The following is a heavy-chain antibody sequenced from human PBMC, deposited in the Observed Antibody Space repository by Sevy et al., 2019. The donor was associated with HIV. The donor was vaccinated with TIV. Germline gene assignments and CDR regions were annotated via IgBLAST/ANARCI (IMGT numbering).Heavy chain of an antibody. CDR3: ARSVLAVAGSYGMDV. J-gene: IGHJ6*02. CDR1: GLTFSNDN. D-gene: IGHD6-19*01. Sequence: GGSLRLSCAASGLTFSNDNMNWVRQAPGKGLEWVTFIASYGNDEDYADSVKRRFTISRDNSKNTLYLQMNSLRPEDTAVYYCARSVLAVAGSYGMDVWGQGTTVTVSS. V-gene: IGHV3-30*03. CDR2: IASYGNDE.